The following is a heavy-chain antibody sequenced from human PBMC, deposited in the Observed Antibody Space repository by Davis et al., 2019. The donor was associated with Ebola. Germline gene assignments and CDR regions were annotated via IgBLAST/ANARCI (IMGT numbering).Heavy chain of an antibody. J-gene: IGHJ4*02. V-gene: IGHV4-38-2*02. CDR3: ARDYDYYYDSSGYPGY. Sequence: PGGSLRLSCTVSGYSISSGYYWGWIRQPPGKGLEWIGSINHSGSTNYNPSLKSRVTISVDTSKNQFSLKLSSVTAADTAVYYCARDYDYYYDSSGYPGYWGQGTLVTVSS. D-gene: IGHD3-22*01. CDR1: GYSISSGYY. CDR2: INHSGST.